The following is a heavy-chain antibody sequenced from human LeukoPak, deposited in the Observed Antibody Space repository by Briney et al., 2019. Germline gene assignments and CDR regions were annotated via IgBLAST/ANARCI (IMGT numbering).Heavy chain of an antibody. D-gene: IGHD5-18*01. V-gene: IGHV4-4*07. CDR3: ARGGGYSYGYRSPYYYGMDV. J-gene: IGHJ6*02. CDR2: IYTSGTT. Sequence: SETLSLTCTVSGGSTINYFRSWIRQPAGGGLEWIGHIYTSGTTHYNPSLKNRVTISLDTSKSQFSLQLNSVTAADSAVYYCARGGGYSYGYRSPYYYGMDVWGQGTTVTVSS. CDR1: GGSTINYF.